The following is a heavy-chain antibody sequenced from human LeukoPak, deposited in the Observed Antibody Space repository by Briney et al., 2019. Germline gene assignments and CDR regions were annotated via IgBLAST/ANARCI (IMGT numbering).Heavy chain of an antibody. CDR3: ARDWATGDLLNY. Sequence: ASVKVSCKASGYTFTGYYMHWVRQAPGQGLEWMGRINPNSGGTNYAQKFQGRVTMTGDTSISTAYMELSRLRSDDTAVYYCARDWATGDLLNYWGQGTLVTVSS. D-gene: IGHD7-27*01. CDR2: INPNSGGT. V-gene: IGHV1-2*06. J-gene: IGHJ4*02. CDR1: GYTFTGYY.